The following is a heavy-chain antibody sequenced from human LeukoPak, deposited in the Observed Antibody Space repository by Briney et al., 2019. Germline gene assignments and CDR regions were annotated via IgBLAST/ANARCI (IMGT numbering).Heavy chain of an antibody. CDR1: GFTVSGNY. D-gene: IGHD3-22*01. J-gene: IGHJ6*02. CDR2: IYSGGST. Sequence: GGSLRLSCAASGFTVSGNYMTWVRQAPGKGLEWVSVIYSGGSTYYADSVKGRFTISRDNSKNTLYLQMNSLRAEDTAVYYCARVRGYYHGGYYYYGMDVWGQGTTVTVSS. V-gene: IGHV3-66*01. CDR3: ARVRGYYHGGYYYYGMDV.